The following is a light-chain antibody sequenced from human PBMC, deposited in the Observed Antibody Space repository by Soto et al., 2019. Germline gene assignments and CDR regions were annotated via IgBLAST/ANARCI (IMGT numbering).Light chain of an antibody. CDR3: QQYNSYVWT. CDR2: AAS. J-gene: IGKJ1*01. CDR1: QTISGY. Sequence: DIQMTQSPSSLSASVGDRVTITCRASQTISGYLNWYQQKPGKAPELLIYAASYLGNGVPSRFSGSGSGTEFTLTISSLQSEDFATYYCQQYNSYVWTFGQGTKVDIK. V-gene: IGKV1-39*01.